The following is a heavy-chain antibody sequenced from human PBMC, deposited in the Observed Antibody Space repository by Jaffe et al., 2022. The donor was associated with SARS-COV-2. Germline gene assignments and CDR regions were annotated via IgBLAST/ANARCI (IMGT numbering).Heavy chain of an antibody. CDR1: GFTFSTYS. Sequence: EVQLVESGGGLVQPGGSLRLSCAASGFTFSTYSMNWVRQAPGKGLEWVSYITSSSGTIYYADSVKGRFTISRDNAKNSLSLQMNSLRAEDTAVYYCARDGKYCRDGTCFYYYYYMDVWGKGTTVTVSS. V-gene: IGHV3-48*01. CDR3: ARDGKYCRDGTCFYYYYYMDV. D-gene: IGHD2-15*01. J-gene: IGHJ6*03. CDR2: ITSSSGTI.